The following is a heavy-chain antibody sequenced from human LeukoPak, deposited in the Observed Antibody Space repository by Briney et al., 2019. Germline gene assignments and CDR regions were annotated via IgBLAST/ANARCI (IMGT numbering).Heavy chain of an antibody. Sequence: MTSETLSLTCTVSGGSISSYYWSWIRQPAGKGLEWIGRIYTSGSTNYNPSLKSRVTMSVDTSKNQVSLKLSSVTAADTATYYCARETSLMGYASGLGFNYWGQGILVTVSS. CDR3: ARETSLMGYASGLGFNY. V-gene: IGHV4-4*07. CDR1: GGSISSYY. D-gene: IGHD6-19*01. CDR2: IYTSGST. J-gene: IGHJ4*02.